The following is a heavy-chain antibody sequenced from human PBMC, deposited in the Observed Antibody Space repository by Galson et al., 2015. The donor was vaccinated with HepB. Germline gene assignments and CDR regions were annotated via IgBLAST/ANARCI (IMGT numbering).Heavy chain of an antibody. D-gene: IGHD4-11*01. CDR3: AASTVSGAYYYMDV. CDR1: GGSIRSGAYY. Sequence: TLSLTCTVSGGSIRSGAYYWSWIRQHPGKGLEWIAYIYYSGSTFYNPSLKSRVTISVDTSKNQFSLIPSSVTAADAAVYYCAASTVSGAYYYMDVWGKGTTVTVSS. CDR2: IYYSGST. V-gene: IGHV4-31*03. J-gene: IGHJ6*03.